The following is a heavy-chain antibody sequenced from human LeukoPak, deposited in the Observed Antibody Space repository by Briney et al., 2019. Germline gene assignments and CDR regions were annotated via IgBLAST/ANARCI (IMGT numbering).Heavy chain of an antibody. Sequence: GGSLGLSCAASGFTVSSNYMSWVRQAPGKGLEWVSVIYSGGSTYYADSVKGRFIISRDNSKNTLYLQMNSLRAEDTAVYYCARDLRPDYRPYGYFDYWGQGTLVTVSS. CDR1: GFTVSSNY. V-gene: IGHV3-53*01. J-gene: IGHJ4*02. CDR3: ARDLRPDYRPYGYFDY. D-gene: IGHD3-10*01. CDR2: IYSGGST.